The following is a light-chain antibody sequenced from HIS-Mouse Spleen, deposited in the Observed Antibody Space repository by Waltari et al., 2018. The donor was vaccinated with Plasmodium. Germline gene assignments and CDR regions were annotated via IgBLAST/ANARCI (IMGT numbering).Light chain of an antibody. CDR1: NIGSKS. J-gene: IGLJ1*01. CDR3: QVWDSSSDHYV. V-gene: IGLV3-21*02. CDR2: DAS. Sequence: SYVLTQPPSGSVAPGQTARITCGGNNIGSKSVQWYRQKPGQAPVLVVYDASGRPPGIPVRLSGSNSGNTATLTISRVEAGDEADYYCQVWDSSSDHYVFGTGTKVTVL.